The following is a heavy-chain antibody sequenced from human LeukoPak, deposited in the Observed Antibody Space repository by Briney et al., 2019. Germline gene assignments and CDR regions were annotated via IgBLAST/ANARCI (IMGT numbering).Heavy chain of an antibody. D-gene: IGHD5-24*01. CDR3: ATLKDKWLQSPGTDY. CDR1: GFTFSNYA. J-gene: IGHJ4*02. Sequence: GGSLRLSCAASGFTFSNYAMSWVRQAPGKGLEWVSAVSCGGGTTYYADSVKGRFTISRDNSKNTVFLQMNSLRAEDTAIYYCATLKDKWLQSPGTDYWGQGTLVTVSS. CDR2: VSCGGGTT. V-gene: IGHV3-23*01.